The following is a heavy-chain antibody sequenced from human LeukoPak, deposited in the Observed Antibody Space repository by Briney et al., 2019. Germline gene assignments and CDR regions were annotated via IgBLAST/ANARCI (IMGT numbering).Heavy chain of an antibody. V-gene: IGHV3-7*03. J-gene: IGHJ4*02. CDR3: VRDGLGTTPFDS. CDR2: IKQDGSEK. CDR1: GFSFSRSW. D-gene: IGHD1-7*01. Sequence: GGSLRLSCAASGFSFSRSWMSWVRQAPGKGLEWVTNIKQDGSEKYYVDSVKGRFTVSRDNPKNSLYLQMDSLRPEDTAVYYCVRDGLGTTPFDSWGQGTLVTVSS.